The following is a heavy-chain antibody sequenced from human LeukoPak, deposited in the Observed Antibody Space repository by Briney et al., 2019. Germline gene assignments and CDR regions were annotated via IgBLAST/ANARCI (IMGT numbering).Heavy chain of an antibody. J-gene: IGHJ4*02. Sequence: GGSLRLSCAASGFTFSSYGMHWVRQAPGKGLEWVALIWYDGSHEDYADSVKGRFTISRDNAKNSLYLQMNSLRAEDTAVYYCARTTQYYYDPFDYWGQGTLVTVSS. V-gene: IGHV3-33*01. CDR3: ARTTQYYYDPFDY. D-gene: IGHD3-22*01. CDR2: IWYDGSHE. CDR1: GFTFSSYG.